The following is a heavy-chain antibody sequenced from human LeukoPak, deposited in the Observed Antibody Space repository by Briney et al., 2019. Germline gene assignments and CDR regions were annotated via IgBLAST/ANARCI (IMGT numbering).Heavy chain of an antibody. CDR2: IYYSGST. D-gene: IGHD6-19*01. CDR1: GGSISSYY. Sequence: SETLSLTCTVSGGSISSYYWSWIRQPPGKGLEWIGYIYYSGSTNYNPSLKSRVTISVDTSKNQFSLKLSSVTAADTAVYYCATRGSGWYESYFDYWGQGTLVTVSS. V-gene: IGHV4-59*01. J-gene: IGHJ4*02. CDR3: ATRGSGWYESYFDY.